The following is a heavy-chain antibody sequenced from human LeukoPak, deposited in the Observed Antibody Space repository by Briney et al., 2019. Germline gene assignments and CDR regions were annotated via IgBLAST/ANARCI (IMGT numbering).Heavy chain of an antibody. CDR3: ARDASALH. J-gene: IGHJ4*02. CDR1: GFTFSSYA. D-gene: IGHD3-3*01. CDR2: ISSSGSTI. Sequence: SGGSLRLSCAASGFTFSSYAMSWVRQAPGKGLEWVSYISSSGSTIYYADSVKGRFTISRDNAKSSLSLQMNSLRVDDTAVYYCARDASALHWGQGARVTVSS. V-gene: IGHV3-48*04.